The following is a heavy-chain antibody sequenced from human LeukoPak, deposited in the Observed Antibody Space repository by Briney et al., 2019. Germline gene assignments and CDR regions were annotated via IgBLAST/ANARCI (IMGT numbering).Heavy chain of an antibody. V-gene: IGHV4-34*01. CDR2: INHSGST. D-gene: IGHD3-10*01. CDR3: ARFTMVRGVMPGFGY. Sequence: SETLSLTCAVYGGSFSGYYWSWIRQPPGKGLEWIGEINHSGSTNYNPSLKSRVTISVDTSKNQFSLKLSSVTAADTAVYYCARFTMVRGVMPGFGYWGQGTLVTVSS. J-gene: IGHJ4*02. CDR1: GGSFSGYY.